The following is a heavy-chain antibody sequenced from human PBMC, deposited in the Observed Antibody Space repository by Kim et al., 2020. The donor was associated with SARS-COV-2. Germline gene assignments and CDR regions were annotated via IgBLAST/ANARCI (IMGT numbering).Heavy chain of an antibody. Sequence: GGSLRLSCAASGFTFSNAWMSWVRQAPGKGLEWVGRIKSKTDGGTTDYAAPVKGRFTISRDDSKNTLYLQMNSLKTEDTAVYYCTTPIRLARYSSGWYHCYYGMEVWGQGTTVNDTS. CDR2: IKSKTDGGTT. V-gene: IGHV3-15*01. D-gene: IGHD6-19*01. J-gene: IGHJ6*01. CDR3: TTPIRLARYSSGWYHCYYGMEV. CDR1: GFTFSNAW.